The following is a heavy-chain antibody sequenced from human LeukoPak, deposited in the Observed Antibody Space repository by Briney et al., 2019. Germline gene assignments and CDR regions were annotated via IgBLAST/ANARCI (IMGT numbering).Heavy chain of an antibody. CDR2: INHSGST. CDR1: GGSFSGYY. CDR3: ARGRRGRAYYYYMDV. Sequence: SETLSLTCAVYGGSFSGYYWSWIRQPPGKGLEWIGEINHSGSTNYNPSLKSRVTISVDTSKNQFPLKLSSVTAADTAVYYCARGRRGRAYYYYMDVWGKGTTVTVSS. V-gene: IGHV4-34*01. J-gene: IGHJ6*03.